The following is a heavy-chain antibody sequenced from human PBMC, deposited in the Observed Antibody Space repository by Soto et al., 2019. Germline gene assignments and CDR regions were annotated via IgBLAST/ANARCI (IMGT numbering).Heavy chain of an antibody. CDR2: IWYDGSNK. V-gene: IGHV3-33*01. Sequence: GGSLRLSCAASGFTFSSYGMHWVRQAPGKGLEWVAVIWYDGSNKYYADSVKGRFTISRDNSKNTLYLQMNSLRAEDTAVYYCARKGIKKGATIGKINWFDPWGQGTLVTVSS. J-gene: IGHJ5*02. D-gene: IGHD5-12*01. CDR3: ARKGIKKGATIGKINWFDP. CDR1: GFTFSSYG.